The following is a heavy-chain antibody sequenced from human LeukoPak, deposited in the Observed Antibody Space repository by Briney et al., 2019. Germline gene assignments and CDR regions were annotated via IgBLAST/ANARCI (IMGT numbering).Heavy chain of an antibody. V-gene: IGHV4-30-2*01. Sequence: SETLSLTCAVSGDSISSGDYSWSWIRQPSGKGLEWIGYIFHTGNSYYNPSLKSRVTISVDRSKNQFSLRLTSVTGADTAVYYCARELWFVNAPGSWVDPWDQGTLVTVSS. J-gene: IGHJ5*02. CDR1: GDSISSGDYS. CDR2: IFHTGNS. D-gene: IGHD3-10*01. CDR3: ARELWFVNAPGSWVDP.